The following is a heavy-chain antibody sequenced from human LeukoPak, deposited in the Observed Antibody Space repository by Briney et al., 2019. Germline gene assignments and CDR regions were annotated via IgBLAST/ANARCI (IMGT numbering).Heavy chain of an antibody. V-gene: IGHV3-23*01. CDR2: ISGSGGST. J-gene: IGHJ4*02. CDR1: GFTFSSYG. Sequence: PGGSLRLSCAASGFTFSSYGMSWVRQAPGKGLEWVSAISGSGGSTYYADSVKGRFTISRDNSKNTLYVQMNSLTAEDTAIYYCAKATGNLGNWGQGTLVTVSS. D-gene: IGHD1-1*01. CDR3: AKATGNLGN.